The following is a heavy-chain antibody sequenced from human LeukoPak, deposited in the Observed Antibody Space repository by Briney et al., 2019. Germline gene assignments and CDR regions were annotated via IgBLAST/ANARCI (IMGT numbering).Heavy chain of an antibody. CDR2: INPSGGST. V-gene: IGHV1-46*01. D-gene: IGHD1-14*01. CDR1: GYTFTSYY. J-gene: IGHJ4*02. CDR3: ARDSGTQTLDY. Sequence: ASVKVSCKASGYTFTSYYMHWVRQAPGQGLEWMGIINPSGGSTSYAQKFQGRVTMTRDTSTSTVYMELSSLRSEDSAVYYCARDSGTQTLDYWGQGTLVTVSS.